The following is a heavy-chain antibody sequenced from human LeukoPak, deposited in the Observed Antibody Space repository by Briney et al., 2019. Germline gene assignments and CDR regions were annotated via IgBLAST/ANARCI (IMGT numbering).Heavy chain of an antibody. CDR3: ARAPSNAHFDY. J-gene: IGHJ4*02. V-gene: IGHV3-23*01. Sequence: GGSLRLSCAASGFIFSSHGMNWVRQAPGKGLEWVSGVSPSGDITYYADSVKGRFTISRDNSKNTVYLQMNSLRAEDTAVYYCARAPSNAHFDYWGQGTLVTVSS. D-gene: IGHD3-3*02. CDR2: VSPSGDIT. CDR1: GFIFSSHG.